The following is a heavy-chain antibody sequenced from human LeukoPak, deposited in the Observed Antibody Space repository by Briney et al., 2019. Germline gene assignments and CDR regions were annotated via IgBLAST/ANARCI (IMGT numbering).Heavy chain of an antibody. D-gene: IGHD3-10*01. V-gene: IGHV4-4*07. CDR3: SRDNYYGPGSLFKSPSTDAFDI. CDR2: IYTSGST. CDR1: GGSVSLYY. J-gene: IGHJ3*02. Sequence: SETLSLTCTVSGGSVSLYYWAWIRQSAGKGLEWIGRIYTSGSTNYNPSLKSRVTMSVDTSKNQFSLKLSSVTAADTAMYYCSRDNYYGPGSLFKSPSTDAFDIWGQGTRVT.